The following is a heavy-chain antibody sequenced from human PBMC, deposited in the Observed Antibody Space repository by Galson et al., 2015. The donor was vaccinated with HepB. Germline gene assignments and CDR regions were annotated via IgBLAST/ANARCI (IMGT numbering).Heavy chain of an antibody. V-gene: IGHV1-69*02. CDR1: GGTFSSYT. Sequence: SVKVSCKASGGTFSSYTISWVRQAPGQGLEWMGRIIPILGIANYAQKLQGRVTITADKSTSTAYMELSSLRSEDTAVYHCARTQYPGVFPFDYWGQGTLVTVSS. J-gene: IGHJ4*02. CDR2: IIPILGIA. D-gene: IGHD2-2*01. CDR3: ARTQYPGVFPFDY.